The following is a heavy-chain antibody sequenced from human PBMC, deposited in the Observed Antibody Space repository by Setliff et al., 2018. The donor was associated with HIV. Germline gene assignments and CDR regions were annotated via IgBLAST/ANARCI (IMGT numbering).Heavy chain of an antibody. CDR3: ARIAYSNFRSGYSFDY. J-gene: IGHJ4*02. CDR1: GFSLSDTRMG. CDR2: IFSNDEK. Sequence: SGPTLVNPPETLTLTCAVSGFSLSDTRMGVTWIRQSPGKALEWLAHIFSNDEKSYSTSLKNRVTISKDASKSQVVLTMTKVAPVDTGTYFCARIAYSNFRSGYSFDYWGLGTLVTVSS. D-gene: IGHD3-3*01. V-gene: IGHV2-26*01.